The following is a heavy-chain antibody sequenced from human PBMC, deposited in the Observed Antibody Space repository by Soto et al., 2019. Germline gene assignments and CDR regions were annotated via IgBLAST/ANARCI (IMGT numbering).Heavy chain of an antibody. J-gene: IGHJ6*02. CDR2: IIPIVGTG. CDR3: ARVVILVPTASTHYYYHMDV. V-gene: IGHV1-69*01. CDR1: GGTFSNYA. Sequence: QVQLVQSGAEVRKPGSSVTVSCKASGGTFSNYAISWVRQAPGQGLEWMGGIIPIVGTGSYAQKFQCRVTITAAEPTTTAYMELSSLRFEDTAVYYCARVVILVPTASTHYYYHMDVWGPGTTVTVSS. D-gene: IGHD2-2*01.